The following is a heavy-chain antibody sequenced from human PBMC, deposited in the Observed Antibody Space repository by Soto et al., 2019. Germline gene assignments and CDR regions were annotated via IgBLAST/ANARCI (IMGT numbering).Heavy chain of an antibody. D-gene: IGHD1-20*01. CDR2: ISSSSSYI. J-gene: IGHJ3*02. Sequence: GGSLRLSCAASGFTFSSYSMNWVRQAPGKGLEWVSSISSSSSYIYYADSVKGRFTISRDNAKNSLYLQMNSLRAEDTFFFFCARDQYNWNDRVNAFDIRGQGTMVPVSS. V-gene: IGHV3-21*01. CDR1: GFTFSSYS. CDR3: ARDQYNWNDRVNAFDI.